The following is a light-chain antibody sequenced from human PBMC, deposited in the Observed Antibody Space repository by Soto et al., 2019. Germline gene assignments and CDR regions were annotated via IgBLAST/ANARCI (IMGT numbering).Light chain of an antibody. Sequence: DIQMTQSPSSLSASVGDRVTITCRASQSISSYLNWFQQKPGKAPKLLIYAASSLQSGVPSRFSGGGSGTDFTLTISSLQPEDFATYYCQQSFSSPLMYTFGQGTKLEIK. CDR2: AAS. V-gene: IGKV1-39*01. CDR3: QQSFSSPLMYT. J-gene: IGKJ2*01. CDR1: QSISSY.